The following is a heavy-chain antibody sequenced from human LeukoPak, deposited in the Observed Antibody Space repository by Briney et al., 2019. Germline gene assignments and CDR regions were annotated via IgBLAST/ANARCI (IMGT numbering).Heavy chain of an antibody. D-gene: IGHD3-10*01. Sequence: SETLSLTCAVYGGSFSGYYWSWLRQPPGKGLEWIGEINHSGSTNYNLSLKSRVTISVDTSKNQFSLKLSSVTAADTAVYYCARNGMVRGVITPAPDYWGQGTLVTVSS. V-gene: IGHV4-34*01. CDR1: GGSFSGYY. J-gene: IGHJ4*02. CDR2: INHSGST. CDR3: ARNGMVRGVITPAPDY.